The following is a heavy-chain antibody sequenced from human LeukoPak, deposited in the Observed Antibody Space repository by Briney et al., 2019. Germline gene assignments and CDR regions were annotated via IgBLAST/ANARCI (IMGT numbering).Heavy chain of an antibody. V-gene: IGHV1-2*02. J-gene: IGHJ6*03. D-gene: IGHD3-22*01. CDR1: GYTFTGYY. Sequence: ASVRVSCKASGYTFTGYYMHLVRQAPGQGLECMGWINPNSGGTNYAQKFQGRVTMTRDTSISTAYMELSRLRSDDTAVYYCARDAGNCYDSSGYGYYYYYMDVWGKGTTVTVSS. CDR2: INPNSGGT. CDR3: ARDAGNCYDSSGYGYYYYYMDV.